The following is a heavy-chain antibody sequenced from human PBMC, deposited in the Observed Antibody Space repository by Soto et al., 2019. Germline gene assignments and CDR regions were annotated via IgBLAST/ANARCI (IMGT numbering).Heavy chain of an antibody. CDR3: NSGSYYSSI. D-gene: IGHD1-26*01. CDR2: IRAKSNKYAT. V-gene: IGHV3-73*01. CDR1: GFSFSGSA. J-gene: IGHJ4*02. Sequence: GGSLRLSCAASGFSFSGSAIHWVRQASGKGLEWVGRIRAKSNKYATLYAESLKGWFTISRDDSQSTAYLEMNSLKTEDTAVYYCNSGSYYSSIWGQGTLVTVSS.